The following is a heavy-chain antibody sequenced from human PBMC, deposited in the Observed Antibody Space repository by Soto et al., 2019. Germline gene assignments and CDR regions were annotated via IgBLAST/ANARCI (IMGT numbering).Heavy chain of an antibody. CDR1: GYTFTIYA. D-gene: IGHD3-22*01. Sequence: GASVKVSCKASGYTFTIYAMHWVRQAPGQRLEWMGWINAGNGNTKYAQKLQGRVTMTTDTSTSTAYMELRSLRSDDTAVYYCARVLYYYDSSGYPDYWGQGTLVTVSS. V-gene: IGHV1-3*01. CDR2: INAGNGNT. J-gene: IGHJ4*02. CDR3: ARVLYYYDSSGYPDY.